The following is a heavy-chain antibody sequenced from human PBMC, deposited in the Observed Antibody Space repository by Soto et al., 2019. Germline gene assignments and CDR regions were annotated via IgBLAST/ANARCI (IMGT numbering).Heavy chain of an antibody. CDR1: GYTFTSYG. CDR2: ISAYNGNT. D-gene: IGHD5-18*01. Sequence: QVQLVQSGAEVKKPGASVKVSCKASGYTFTSYGISWVRQAPGQGLEWMGWISAYNGNTNYAQKLQGRVTMTTDTSTSTAYMELRSLRSDDTAVYYCARVPETWIQLWLLSDYWGQGSLVTVSS. CDR3: ARVPETWIQLWLLSDY. V-gene: IGHV1-18*04. J-gene: IGHJ4*02.